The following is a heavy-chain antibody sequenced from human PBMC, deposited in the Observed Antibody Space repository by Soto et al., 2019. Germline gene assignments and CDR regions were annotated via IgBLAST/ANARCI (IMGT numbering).Heavy chain of an antibody. Sequence: QVQLQQWGAGLLKPSETLSLTCAVYGGSFSGYYWSWIRQPPGKGLEWIGEINHSGSTNYNPSLKSRVTISVDTSKNQFSLKLSSVTAADTAVYYCARGRTAYVDYWGQGTLVTVSS. J-gene: IGHJ4*02. V-gene: IGHV4-34*01. CDR3: ARGRTAYVDY. CDR1: GGSFSGYY. CDR2: INHSGST. D-gene: IGHD2-2*01.